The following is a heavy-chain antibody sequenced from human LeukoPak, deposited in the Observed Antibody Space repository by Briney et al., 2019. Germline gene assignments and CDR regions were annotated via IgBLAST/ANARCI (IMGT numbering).Heavy chain of an antibody. CDR2: IYIDGST. Sequence: PGGSLRLSCAASGVPVSSNFTTWVRQAPGEGLEWVSVIYIDGSTYYADSVKGRFTISRDNSRNTLYLQMNSLRPEDTAVYYCARLPRYWGQGTLVTVSS. CDR1: GVPVSSNF. J-gene: IGHJ4*02. V-gene: IGHV3-53*05. CDR3: ARLPRY.